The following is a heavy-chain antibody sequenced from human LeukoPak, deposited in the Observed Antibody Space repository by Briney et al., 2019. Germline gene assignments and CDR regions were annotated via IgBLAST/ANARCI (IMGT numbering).Heavy chain of an antibody. D-gene: IGHD4-17*01. V-gene: IGHV1-18*01. CDR3: ARDGMDYGDSLEY. CDR2: IIPKFGNT. CDR1: GGTFSSYA. J-gene: IGHJ4*02. Sequence: ASVKVPCKASGGTFSSYAISWVRQAPGQGLEWMGRIIPKFGNTNYAQKLQGRATMTKDTSTSTAYMELRSLRSDDTAVYYCARDGMDYGDSLEYWGKGPLVTVSS.